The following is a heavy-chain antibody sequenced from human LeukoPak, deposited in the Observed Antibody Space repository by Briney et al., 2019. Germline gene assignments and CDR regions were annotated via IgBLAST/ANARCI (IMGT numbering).Heavy chain of an antibody. D-gene: IGHD1-26*01. J-gene: IGHJ4*02. CDR3: AKVEVGATLDY. V-gene: IGHV3-23*01. Sequence: GRSLRLSCAASGFTFSSYGMHWVRQAPGKGLEWVSAISGSGGSTYYADSVKGRFTISRDNSKNTLYLQMNSLRAEDTAVYYCAKVEVGATLDYWGQGTLVTVSS. CDR1: GFTFSSYG. CDR2: ISGSGGST.